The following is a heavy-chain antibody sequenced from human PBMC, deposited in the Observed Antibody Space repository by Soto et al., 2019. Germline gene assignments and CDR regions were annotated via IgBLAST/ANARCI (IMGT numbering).Heavy chain of an antibody. CDR2: ISHSDHST. CDR1: GFPFSRCA. CDR3: AKRGGDSGWGDFDS. V-gene: IGHV3-23*01. D-gene: IGHD6-19*01. J-gene: IGHJ4*02. Sequence: EVQLLESGGGLVQPGGSLRLSCAASGFPFSRCAMNWVRQAPGKGLEWVSTISHSDHSTYYADSVKGRFTDSRDNSENTLYLQMNSLRAEDTAIYYCAKRGGDSGWGDFDSWGQGTLVTVSS.